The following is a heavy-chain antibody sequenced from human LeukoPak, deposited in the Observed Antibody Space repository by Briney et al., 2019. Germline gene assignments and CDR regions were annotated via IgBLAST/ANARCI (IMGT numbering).Heavy chain of an antibody. D-gene: IGHD2-2*02. CDR1: GFTFSDYY. J-gene: IGHJ1*01. V-gene: IGHV3-11*01. Sequence: GGSLRLSCAASGFTFSDYYMSWIRQAPGKGLEWVSYISSSGSTIYYADSVKGRFTISRDNAKNSLYLQMNSLRAEDTGVYYCARVACSSTSCYMELQPWGQGTLVTVSS. CDR2: ISSSGSTI. CDR3: ARVACSSTSCYMELQP.